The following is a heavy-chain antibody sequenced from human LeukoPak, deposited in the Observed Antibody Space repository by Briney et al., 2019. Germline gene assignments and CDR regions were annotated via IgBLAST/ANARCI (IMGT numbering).Heavy chain of an antibody. V-gene: IGHV1-18*01. CDR2: ISAYNGNT. Sequence: GASVKVSCKASGYTFTSYGISWVRQAPGQGLEWMGWISAYNGNTNYAQKLQGRVTMTTDTSTSTAYMELRSLRSDDTAVYYCHTNPGIAAADAPYYYYMDVWGKGTTVTVSS. D-gene: IGHD6-13*01. CDR3: HTNPGIAAADAPYYYYMDV. CDR1: GYTFTSYG. J-gene: IGHJ6*03.